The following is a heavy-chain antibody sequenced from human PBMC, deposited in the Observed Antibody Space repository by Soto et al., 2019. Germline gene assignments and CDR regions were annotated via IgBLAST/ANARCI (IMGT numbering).Heavy chain of an antibody. Sequence: GGSLRLSCAASGFTFSSYAMHWVRQAPGKGLEWVAVISYDGSNKFYADSVKGRFTFSRDNSKNTLYLQMNSLRAEDTAVYYCARGSYDFWSGHQPLFDYWGQGTLVTVSS. CDR2: ISYDGSNK. D-gene: IGHD3-3*01. V-gene: IGHV3-30-3*01. CDR3: ARGSYDFWSGHQPLFDY. J-gene: IGHJ4*02. CDR1: GFTFSSYA.